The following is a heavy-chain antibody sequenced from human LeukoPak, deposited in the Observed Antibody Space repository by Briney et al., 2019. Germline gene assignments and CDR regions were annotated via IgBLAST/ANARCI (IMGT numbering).Heavy chain of an antibody. D-gene: IGHD1-1*01. J-gene: IGHJ3*01. Sequence: ASVKVSCTPSGYTFTGYYMHWVRQAPGQGLEWMGWINPSSGDTNYAQKFQGRVTMTRDTSISTAYMELSRLKSDDTAVYYCARDWRDAFGVWGQGAMVTVSS. CDR2: INPSSGDT. CDR3: ARDWRDAFGV. CDR1: GYTFTGYY. V-gene: IGHV1-2*02.